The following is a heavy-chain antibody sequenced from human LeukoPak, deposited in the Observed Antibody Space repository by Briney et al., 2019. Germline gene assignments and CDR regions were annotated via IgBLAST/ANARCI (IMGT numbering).Heavy chain of an antibody. CDR2: ISYDGSNK. CDR1: GFTFSSYA. CDR3: ARDSGSLNDGSGSYLSFNDY. D-gene: IGHD3-10*01. Sequence: PGGSLRLSCAASGFTFSSYAMHWVRQAPGKGLEWVAVISYDGSNKYYADSVKGRFTISRDNSKSTLYLQMNSLRAEDTAVYYCARDSGSLNDGSGSYLSFNDYWGQGTLVTVSS. J-gene: IGHJ4*02. V-gene: IGHV3-30-3*01.